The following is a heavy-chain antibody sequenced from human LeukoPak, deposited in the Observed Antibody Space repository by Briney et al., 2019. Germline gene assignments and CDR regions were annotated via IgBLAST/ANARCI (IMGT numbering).Heavy chain of an antibody. CDR1: GFTFSSYG. V-gene: IGHV3-30*18. CDR3: PKALWSGDSTDPHWFDP. Sequence: GGSLRLSFAASGFTFSSYGMHWVRQAPGKGLEWVAVISYDGSNKYYADSVKGRFTISRDNSKNTLYLQMNSLRAEDTAVSHPPKALWSGDSTDPHWFDPWGPGTQVTVSS. J-gene: IGHJ5*02. D-gene: IGHD3-10*01. CDR2: ISYDGSNK.